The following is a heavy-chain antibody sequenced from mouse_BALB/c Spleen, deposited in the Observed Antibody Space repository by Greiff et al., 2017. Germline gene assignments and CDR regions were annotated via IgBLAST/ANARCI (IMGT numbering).Heavy chain of an antibody. V-gene: IGHV1-69*01. CDR1: GYTFTDYW. CDR3: ARRDYWYFDV. CDR2: IDTSDSYT. Sequence: QVQLQQPGAELVMPGASVKMSCKASGYTFTDYWMHWVKQRPGQGLEWIGAIDTSDSYTSYNQKFKGKATLTVDESSSTAYMQLSSLTSEDSAVYYCARRDYWYFDVWGAGTTVTVSS. J-gene: IGHJ1*01.